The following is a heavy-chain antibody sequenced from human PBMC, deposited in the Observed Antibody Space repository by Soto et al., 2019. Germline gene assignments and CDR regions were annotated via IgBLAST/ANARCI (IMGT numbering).Heavy chain of an antibody. Sequence: PRGSLRLSCAASGFTVSSKYMTWVRQAPGKGLEWVSLIQSGGTTYYADSVKGRFTISRDTSENTLHLQMDSLSVEDTAVYYCARHDVLRVGGRCYGIPLDVWCKGITVTVS. D-gene: IGHD2-15*01. CDR3: ARHDVLRVGGRCYGIPLDV. J-gene: IGHJ6*03. V-gene: IGHV3-66*04. CDR1: GFTVSSKY. CDR2: IQSGGTT.